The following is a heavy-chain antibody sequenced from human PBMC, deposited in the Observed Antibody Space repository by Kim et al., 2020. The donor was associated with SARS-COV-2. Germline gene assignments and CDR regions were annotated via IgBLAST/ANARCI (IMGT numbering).Heavy chain of an antibody. Sequence: GGSLRLSCAASGFTFSSYAMHWVRQAPGKGLEWVAVISYDGSNKYYADSVKGRFTISRDNSKNTLYLQMNSLRAEDTAVYYCARESNIAAQTMELSYYYYGMDVWGQGTTVTVSS. CDR1: GFTFSSYA. J-gene: IGHJ6*02. CDR2: ISYDGSNK. D-gene: IGHD6-6*01. V-gene: IGHV3-30-3*01. CDR3: ARESNIAAQTMELSYYYYGMDV.